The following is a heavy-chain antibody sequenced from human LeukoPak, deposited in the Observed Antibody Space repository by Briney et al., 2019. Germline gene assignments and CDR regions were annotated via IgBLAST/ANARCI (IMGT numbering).Heavy chain of an antibody. D-gene: IGHD2-2*01. CDR1: GFTFSSYA. CDR3: AKDHCSSTSRSGYFDY. Sequence: PGGSLRLSCAASGFTFSSYAVSWVRQAPGKGLEWVSTISGSGGSTYYADSVKGRFTISRDNSKNTLYLQMNSPRAEDTAVYYCAKDHCSSTSRSGYFDYWGQGTLVTVSS. CDR2: ISGSGGST. V-gene: IGHV3-23*01. J-gene: IGHJ4*02.